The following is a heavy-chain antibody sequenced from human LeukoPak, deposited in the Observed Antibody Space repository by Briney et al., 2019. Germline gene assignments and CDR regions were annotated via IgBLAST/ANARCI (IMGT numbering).Heavy chain of an antibody. CDR3: SRALEV. V-gene: IGHV3-7*01. CDR1: GFMFRTYW. CDR2: INQDGSEK. Sequence: RAGGSLRLSCGVSGFMFRTYWMDWVRQAPGRGLEWVANINQDGSEKYFLDSVKGRFTISRDNAKNSLYLQMNSLRAEDTAVYYCSRALEVWGKGTTVSVSS. J-gene: IGHJ6*04.